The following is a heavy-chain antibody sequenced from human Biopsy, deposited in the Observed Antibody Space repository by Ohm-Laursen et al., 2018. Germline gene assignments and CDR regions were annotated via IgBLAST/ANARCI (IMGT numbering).Heavy chain of an antibody. D-gene: IGHD1-26*01. V-gene: IGHV1-69*13. CDR1: GGTFINYA. CDR2: IIPMFGTA. J-gene: IGHJ4*02. CDR3: ARGPHSGSHSCFDY. Sequence: SANVSCKASGGTFINYAISWVRQAPGQGLEWMGGIIPMFGTANYAQMFQGRVTISADESTSTSYMELSSLTTEDTAIYYCARGPHSGSHSCFDYWGRGTLVTVSS.